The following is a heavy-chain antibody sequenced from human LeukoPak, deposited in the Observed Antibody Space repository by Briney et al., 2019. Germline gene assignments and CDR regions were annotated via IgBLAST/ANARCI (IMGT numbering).Heavy chain of an antibody. CDR1: GYTFTSYG. D-gene: IGHD3-16*01. Sequence: GASVKVSCKASGYTFTSYGISWVRQAPGQGLEWMGWISAYNGNTNYAQKLQGRVTMTTDTSTSTAYMELRSLRSDDTAVYYCARREIMTTRRTGAFDIWGQGTMVTVSS. CDR3: ARREIMTTRRTGAFDI. CDR2: ISAYNGNT. V-gene: IGHV1-18*01. J-gene: IGHJ3*02.